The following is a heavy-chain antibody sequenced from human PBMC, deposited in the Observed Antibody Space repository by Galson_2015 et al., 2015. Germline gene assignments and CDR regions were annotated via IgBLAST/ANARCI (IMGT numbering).Heavy chain of an antibody. CDR1: GFTFSRSA. CDR2: ISGSGLDWISSISGRGGAT. D-gene: IGHD5-12*01. V-gene: IGHV3-23*01. J-gene: IGHJ3*02. CDR3: AREGDIVATRSQRWGAFDI. Sequence: SLRLSCAASGFTFSRSAMTWVRQAAGKGLEWVSSISGSGLDWISSISGRGGATYYADSVKGRFTISRDNAKNTLYLQMNSLRAEDTAVYYCAREGDIVATRSQRWGAFDIWGQGTMVTVSS.